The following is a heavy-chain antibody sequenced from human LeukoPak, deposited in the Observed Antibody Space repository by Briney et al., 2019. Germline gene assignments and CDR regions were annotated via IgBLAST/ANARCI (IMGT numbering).Heavy chain of an antibody. D-gene: IGHD3-3*01. V-gene: IGHV3-21*01. CDR1: GFTFSSYS. J-gene: IGHJ3*02. Sequence: PGGSLRLSCAASGFTFSSYSMNWVRQAPGKGLEWVSSISSSSSYIYYADSVKGRFTISRDNAKNSLYLQMNSLRAEDTAVYYCASLGDYDFWSGPLFDIWGQGTMVTVSS. CDR2: ISSSSSYI. CDR3: ASLGDYDFWSGPLFDI.